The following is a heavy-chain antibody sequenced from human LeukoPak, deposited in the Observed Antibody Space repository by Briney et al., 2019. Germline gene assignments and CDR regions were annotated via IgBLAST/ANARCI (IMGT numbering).Heavy chain of an antibody. J-gene: IGHJ4*02. CDR2: INHSGST. CDR3: ARGASLYSSGWYGDGY. D-gene: IGHD6-19*01. V-gene: IGHV4-34*01. Sequence: PSETLSLTCAVYGGSFSGYYWSWIRQPPGKGLEWIGEINHSGSTNYNPSLKSRVTISVDASKNQFSLKLSSVTAADTAVYYCARGASLYSSGWYGDGYWGQGTLVTVSS. CDR1: GGSFSGYY.